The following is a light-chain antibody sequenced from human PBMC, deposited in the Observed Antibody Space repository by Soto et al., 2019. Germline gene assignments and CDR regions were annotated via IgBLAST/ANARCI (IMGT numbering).Light chain of an antibody. J-gene: IGKJ1*01. CDR1: QSVSSN. Sequence: EIVLTQSPGTLSLSPGERATLSCRASQSVSSNLAWYQQKPGRAPRLLIYGASTRATGVPARFSGSGSGTEFTLTISSLQSEDFAVYYCQQYNNWPKMFGQGTKVDIK. CDR2: GAS. V-gene: IGKV3-15*01. CDR3: QQYNNWPKM.